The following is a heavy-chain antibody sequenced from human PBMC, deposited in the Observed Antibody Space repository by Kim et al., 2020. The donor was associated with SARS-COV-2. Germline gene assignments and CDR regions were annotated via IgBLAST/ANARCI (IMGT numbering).Heavy chain of an antibody. V-gene: IGHV1-18*01. CDR3: ARDVSYDILTDYFGNYF. CDR2: ISVDNGYT. D-gene: IGHD3-9*01. Sequence: ASVKVSCKTSGYSFSSYGVSWVRQAPGQGLEWMGWISVDNGYTNYAQKLQGRVTMTTDTSTSTAYMELTSLRSDDTAVYYCARDVSYDILTDYFGNYF. J-gene: IGHJ4*01. CDR1: GYSFSSYG.